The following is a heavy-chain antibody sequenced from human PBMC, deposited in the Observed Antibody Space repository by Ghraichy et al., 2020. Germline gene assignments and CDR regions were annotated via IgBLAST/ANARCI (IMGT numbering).Heavy chain of an antibody. CDR1: GFTFSEYY. CDR3: ARDPWGGAENSHYYYALDV. V-gene: IGHV3-11*06. D-gene: IGHD3-16*01. CDR2: ISTSGTYT. J-gene: IGHJ6*02. Sequence: LNISCAASGFTFSEYYMNWIRQAPGKGLEWVSFISTSGTYTKYADSVKGRFSISRDNTRNSLYLQLNSLRAEDTAVYYCARDPWGGAENSHYYYALDVWGQGTTVTVSS.